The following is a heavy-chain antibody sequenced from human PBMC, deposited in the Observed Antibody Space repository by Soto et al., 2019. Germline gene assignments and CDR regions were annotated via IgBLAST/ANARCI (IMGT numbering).Heavy chain of an antibody. Sequence: SETLSLTCTVSGGSIGSYYWSWVRQPPGKGLEWIGYIYYSGSTNYNPSLKSRVTISVDTSKNQFSLKLSSVTAADTAVYYCARIYPQDAFDIWGQGTMVTVS. CDR2: IYYSGST. CDR1: GGSIGSYY. CDR3: ARIYPQDAFDI. J-gene: IGHJ3*02. V-gene: IGHV4-59*01.